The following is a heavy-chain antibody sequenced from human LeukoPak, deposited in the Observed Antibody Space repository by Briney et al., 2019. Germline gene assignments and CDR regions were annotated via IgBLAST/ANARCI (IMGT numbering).Heavy chain of an antibody. Sequence: PGGSLRLSCAASGFTFSSYWMSWVRQAPGKGLEWVANIKQDGSEKYYVDSVKGRFTISRDNAKNSLYLQMNSLRAEDTAVYYCAREGLDYDSSGYGAFDIWGQGTMVTVSS. CDR1: GFTFSSYW. J-gene: IGHJ3*02. D-gene: IGHD3-22*01. CDR2: IKQDGSEK. V-gene: IGHV3-7*01. CDR3: AREGLDYDSSGYGAFDI.